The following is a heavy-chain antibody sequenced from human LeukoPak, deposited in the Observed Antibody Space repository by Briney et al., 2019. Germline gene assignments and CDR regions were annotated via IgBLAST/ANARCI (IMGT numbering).Heavy chain of an antibody. CDR2: ISYSGST. CDR3: ATTITVTTDY. V-gene: IGHV4-39*02. J-gene: IGHJ4*02. Sequence: SETLSLTCTVSGGSITSSSYYWGWIRQPPGKGLEWIGSISYSGSTYYNPSLKSRVTISVDTSKNHFSLKLSSVTAADTAMYYCATTITVTTDYWGQGALVTVSS. D-gene: IGHD4-17*01. CDR1: GGSITSSSYY.